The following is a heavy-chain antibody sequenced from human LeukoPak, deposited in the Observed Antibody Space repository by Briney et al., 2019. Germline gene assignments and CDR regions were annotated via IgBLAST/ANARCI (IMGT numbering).Heavy chain of an antibody. D-gene: IGHD1-26*01. CDR2: ISGSGGST. J-gene: IGHJ4*02. CDR1: GFSFSSDA. Sequence: PGGSLRLSCAASGFSFSSDAMSWVRQAPGRGLEWVSAISGSGGSTYYADSVKGRFTISRDNSKNTLYLQMNSLRAEDTAVYYCAKVAGPWELLRYFDYWGQGTLVTVSS. V-gene: IGHV3-23*01. CDR3: AKVAGPWELLRYFDY.